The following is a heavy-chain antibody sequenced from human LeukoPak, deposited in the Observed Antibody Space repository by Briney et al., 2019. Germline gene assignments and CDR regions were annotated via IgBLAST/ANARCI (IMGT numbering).Heavy chain of an antibody. CDR2: IWYDGSNK. V-gene: IGHV3-33*08. J-gene: IGHJ4*02. CDR3: ARYGDYLDY. CDR1: GFTFSSYC. Sequence: PGGSLTLSCPSSGFTFSSYCMYLLRQAPGKGLEWVAVIWYDGSNKYYADSVKGRFTISRDNSKNTLYLQMNSLRAEDSAVYYCARYGDYLDYWGQGTLVTVSS. D-gene: IGHD4-17*01.